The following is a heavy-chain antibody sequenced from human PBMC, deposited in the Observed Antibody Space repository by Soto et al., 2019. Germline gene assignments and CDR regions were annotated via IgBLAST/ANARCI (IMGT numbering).Heavy chain of an antibody. D-gene: IGHD3-22*01. CDR1: GGTFSSYT. V-gene: IGHV1-69*08. CDR2: IIPILGIA. Sequence: QVQLVQSGAEVKKPGSSVKVSCKASGGTFSSYTISWVRQAPGQGLEWMGRIIPILGIANYAQKFQGRVTITADKSTSTAYMGPRSLRSEDTAVYYCAREVADSSGYPFDYWGQGTLVTVSS. CDR3: AREVADSSGYPFDY. J-gene: IGHJ4*02.